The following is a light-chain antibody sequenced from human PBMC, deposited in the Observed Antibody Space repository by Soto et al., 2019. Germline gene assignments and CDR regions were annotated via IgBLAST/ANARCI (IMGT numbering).Light chain of an antibody. CDR3: QQYNNWPPWT. V-gene: IGKV3-15*01. Sequence: EIVMTQSPATLSVSPGERATLSCRASQSVFSNLAWYPQKPGQAPRLLIYGASTRATGIPARFSGSGSGTEFTLTISSLQSEDFAVYYCQQYNNWPPWTFGQGTKVEIK. J-gene: IGKJ1*01. CDR2: GAS. CDR1: QSVFSN.